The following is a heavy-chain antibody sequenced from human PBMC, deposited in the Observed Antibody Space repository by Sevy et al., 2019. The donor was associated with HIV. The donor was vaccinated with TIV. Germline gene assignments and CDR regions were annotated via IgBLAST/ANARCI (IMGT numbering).Heavy chain of an antibody. Sequence: GGSLRLSCAASGFTFSSYGMHWVRQAPGKGLEWVAVIWYDGSNKYYADSVKGRFTISRDNSKNTLYLQMNSLRAEDTAVYYCARDQSGTMVRGVIVVSYYYGMDVWGQGTTVTVSS. J-gene: IGHJ6*02. D-gene: IGHD3-10*01. V-gene: IGHV3-33*01. CDR2: IWYDGSNK. CDR1: GFTFSSYG. CDR3: ARDQSGTMVRGVIVVSYYYGMDV.